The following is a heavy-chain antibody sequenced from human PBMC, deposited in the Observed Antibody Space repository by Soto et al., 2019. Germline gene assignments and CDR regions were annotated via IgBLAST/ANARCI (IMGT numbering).Heavy chain of an antibody. CDR2: IKQDGSEK. CDR1: GFTFSNYW. Sequence: EVQLVESGGGLVQPGGSLRLSCAASGFTFSNYWMSWVRQAPGKGLEWVANIKQDGSEKYYVDSVKGRFTLSRDNAQNSQQLQMNSLRAEDTAIYFCARVAYGNGWIFDHWGQGTLVTVSS. CDR3: ARVAYGNGWIFDH. V-gene: IGHV3-7*01. D-gene: IGHD6-19*01. J-gene: IGHJ4*01.